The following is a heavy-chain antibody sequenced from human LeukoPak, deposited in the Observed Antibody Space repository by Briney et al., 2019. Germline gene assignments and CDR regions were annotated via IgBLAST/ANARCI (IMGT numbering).Heavy chain of an antibody. CDR2: IYYSGST. V-gene: IGHV4-39*02. Sequence: SETLSLTCTVSGGSISSTFYWGWIRQPPGKGLEWIGIIYYSGSTYYNPSLKSGVTISVDTSKTHFSLKVSSVTAADTAVYYCARLRTLVVEVPAAFDYWGQGTLVTVSS. CDR1: GGSISSTFY. CDR3: ARLRTLVVEVPAAFDY. J-gene: IGHJ4*02. D-gene: IGHD2-2*01.